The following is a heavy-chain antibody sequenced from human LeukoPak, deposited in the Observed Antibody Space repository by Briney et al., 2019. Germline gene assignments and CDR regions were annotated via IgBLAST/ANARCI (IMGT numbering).Heavy chain of an antibody. Sequence: ASVKVSCKASGYTFTGYYMHWVRQAPGQGLEWMGWINPNSGGTNYAQKFQGWVTMTRDTSISTAYMELSRLRSDDTAVYHCARGHRSDSGSSIDYWGQGTLVTVSS. CDR1: GYTFTGYY. J-gene: IGHJ4*02. CDR3: ARGHRSDSGSSIDY. CDR2: INPNSGGT. V-gene: IGHV1-2*04. D-gene: IGHD1-26*01.